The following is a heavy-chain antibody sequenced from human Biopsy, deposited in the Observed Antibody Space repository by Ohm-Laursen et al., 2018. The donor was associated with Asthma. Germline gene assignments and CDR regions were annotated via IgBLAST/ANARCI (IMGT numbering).Heavy chain of an antibody. CDR1: GGTFSNFA. V-gene: IGHV1-69*01. CDR3: ARCQVGYSSGWSLLLRKIYYSGMDV. Sequence: SSVKVSCKAPGGTFSNFAISWVRQAPGQGLEWLGGIMTVFGTTNYAQKFQGRVTITADESTSTAYMEVTSLRSKDTAIYYCARCQVGYSSGWSLLLRKIYYSGMDVWGQGTAVTVSS. CDR2: IMTVFGTT. D-gene: IGHD6-19*01. J-gene: IGHJ6*02.